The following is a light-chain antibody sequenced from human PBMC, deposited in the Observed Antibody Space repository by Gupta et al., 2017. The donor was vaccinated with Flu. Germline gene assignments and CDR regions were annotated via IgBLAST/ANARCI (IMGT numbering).Light chain of an antibody. Sequence: DIQMTQSPSSLSASVGDRVTITCRASQSISSYLNWYQHKPGKAPKLLIYAASSLQSGVPSRFSGSESGIDFTLTISKVQPDYFATYYYQHSYSFGQGTKLEIK. CDR3: QHSYS. V-gene: IGKV1-39*01. CDR2: AAS. J-gene: IGKJ2*01. CDR1: QSISSY.